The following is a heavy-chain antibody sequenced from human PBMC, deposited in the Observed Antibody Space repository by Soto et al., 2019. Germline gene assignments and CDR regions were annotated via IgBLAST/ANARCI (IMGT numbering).Heavy chain of an antibody. CDR2: IYYSGST. CDR1: GGSISSSSYY. D-gene: IGHD4-4*01. V-gene: IGHV4-39*01. J-gene: IGHJ4*02. Sequence: SETLSLTCTVSGGSISSSSYYWGWIRQPPGKGLEWIGSIYYSGSTYYNPSLKSRVTISVDTSKNQFSLKLSSVTAADTAVYYCARLDYSNPLGFDYWGQGTLVTVSS. CDR3: ARLDYSNPLGFDY.